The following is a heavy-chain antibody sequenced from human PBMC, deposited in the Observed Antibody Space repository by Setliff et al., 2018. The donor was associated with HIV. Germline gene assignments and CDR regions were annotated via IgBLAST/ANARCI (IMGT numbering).Heavy chain of an antibody. CDR2: IIPIFGTA. Sequence: SVKVSCKASGGTFSSYAISWVRQAPGQGLEWMGGIIPIFGTANYAQKFQGRVTITTDESTSTAYMELRSLRSDDTAVYYCARDLIGFSYYDSSGHFDYWGQGTLVTVSS. D-gene: IGHD3-22*01. CDR3: ARDLIGFSYYDSSGHFDY. V-gene: IGHV1-69*05. CDR1: GGTFSSYA. J-gene: IGHJ4*02.